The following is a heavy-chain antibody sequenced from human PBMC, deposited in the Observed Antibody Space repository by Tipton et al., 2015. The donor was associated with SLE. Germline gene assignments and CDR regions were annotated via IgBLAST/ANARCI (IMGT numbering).Heavy chain of an antibody. J-gene: IGHJ4*02. Sequence: TLSLTCTVSGGSISSYYWSWIRQPAGKGLEWIGRIYTSGSTNYNPSLKSRVTISVDTSKNQFSLKLSSVTAADTAVYYCASSYYDFWSGYYLRYWGQGTLVTVSS. CDR2: IYTSGST. CDR3: ASSYYDFWSGYYLRY. V-gene: IGHV4-4*07. CDR1: GGSISSYY. D-gene: IGHD3-3*01.